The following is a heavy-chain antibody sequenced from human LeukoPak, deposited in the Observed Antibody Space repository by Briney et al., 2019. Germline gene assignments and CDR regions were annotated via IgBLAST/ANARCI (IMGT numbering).Heavy chain of an antibody. Sequence: SETLSLTCTVSGGSISSYYWSWIRQPPGKGLEWIGYIYYSGSTNYNPSLKSRVTISVDTSKNQFSLKLSSVTAADTAVYYCARDTYSSKGGWFDPWGQGTLVTVSS. V-gene: IGHV4-59*01. J-gene: IGHJ5*02. CDR1: GGSISSYY. CDR3: ARDTYSSKGGWFDP. CDR2: IYYSGST. D-gene: IGHD6-19*01.